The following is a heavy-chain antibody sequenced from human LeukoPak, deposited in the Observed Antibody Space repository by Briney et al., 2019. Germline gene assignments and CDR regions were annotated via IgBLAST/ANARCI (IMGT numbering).Heavy chain of an antibody. CDR2: FDPEDGET. CDR1: GYTLTELS. D-gene: IGHD6-13*01. V-gene: IGHV1-24*01. Sequence: ASVKVSCRVSGYTLTELSMHWVRQAPGKGLEWMGGFDPEDGETIYAQKFQGRVTMTEDTSTDTAYMELSSLRSEDTAVYYCATKDSSWYYFDYWGQGTLVTVSS. CDR3: ATKDSSWYYFDY. J-gene: IGHJ4*02.